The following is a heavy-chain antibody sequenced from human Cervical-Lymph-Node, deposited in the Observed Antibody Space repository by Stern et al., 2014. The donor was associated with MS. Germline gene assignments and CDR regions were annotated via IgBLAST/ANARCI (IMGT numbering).Heavy chain of an antibody. V-gene: IGHV3-74*03. J-gene: IGHJ6*02. CDR3: VRDTYDMSFLLGWTGGMDV. CDR1: GFTVSSYW. Sequence: EMQLVESGGGLVQPGGSLRLSCVASGFTVSSYWMHWVRQGPERGLEWVARINGDGGSTTYAASVKGRFTISRDNAKNTLNLQMNSLRGEDTAMYYCVRDTYDMSFLLGWTGGMDVWGQGTTVTVSS. CDR2: INGDGGST. D-gene: IGHD3/OR15-3a*01.